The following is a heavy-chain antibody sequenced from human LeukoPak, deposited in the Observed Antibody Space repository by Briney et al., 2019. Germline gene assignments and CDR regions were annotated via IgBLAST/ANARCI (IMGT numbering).Heavy chain of an antibody. V-gene: IGHV3-23*01. J-gene: IGHJ6*03. D-gene: IGHD6-13*01. CDR3: ARGGYSSSWYLLVDYYYYYMDV. CDR2: VSPPGGGT. CDR1: GFTFSNHG. Sequence: GGSLRLSCAASGFTFSNHGMNWVRQAPGKGLEWLSGVSPPGGGTYYADSVKGRFTISRDDSKNTLSLQMNSLRAEDMAVYYCARGGYSSSWYLLVDYYYYYMDVWGKGTTVTISS.